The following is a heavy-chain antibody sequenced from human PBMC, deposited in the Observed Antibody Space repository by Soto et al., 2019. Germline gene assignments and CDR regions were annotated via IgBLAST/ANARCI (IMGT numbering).Heavy chain of an antibody. CDR3: AKDQSALYYYYMDV. CDR2: ISYDGSNK. V-gene: IGHV3-30*18. CDR1: GFTFSSYG. D-gene: IGHD6-6*01. J-gene: IGHJ6*03. Sequence: QVQLVESGGGVVQPGRSLRLSCAASGFTFSSYGMHWVRQAPGKGLEWVAVISYDGSNKYYADSVKGRFTISRDNSKNTLYLQMNSLRAEDTAVYYCAKDQSALYYYYMDVWGKGTTVTVSS.